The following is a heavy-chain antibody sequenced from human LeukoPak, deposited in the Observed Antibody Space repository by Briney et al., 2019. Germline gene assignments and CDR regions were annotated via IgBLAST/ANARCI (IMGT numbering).Heavy chain of an antibody. Sequence: PGGSLRLSCAASGFTFSSYAMSWVRQAPGKGLEWVSAISGSGGSTYYADSVKGRFTISRDNSKNTLYLQMGSLRAEDMAVYYCARGPHSSWYSSYYFDYWGQGTLVTVSS. CDR2: ISGSGGST. CDR1: GFTFSSYA. J-gene: IGHJ4*02. CDR3: ARGPHSSWYSSYYFDY. V-gene: IGHV3-23*01. D-gene: IGHD6-13*01.